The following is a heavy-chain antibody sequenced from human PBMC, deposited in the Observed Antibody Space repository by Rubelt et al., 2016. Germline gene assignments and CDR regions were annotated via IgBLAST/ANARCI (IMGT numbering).Heavy chain of an antibody. V-gene: IGHV4-39*07. CDR1: GASISSSSYY. J-gene: IGHJ4*02. Sequence: QLQLQESGPGLVKPSETLSLTCTVSGASISSSSYYWGWIRQPPGKGLEWIGSIYYSGSTYYNPSLKSRVTISADTSNNQFPLKLGSVTAADTAVYYWARQDSWYYFDHWGQGTLVTGSS. D-gene: IGHD4-11*01. CDR2: IYYSGST. CDR3: ARQDSWYYFDH.